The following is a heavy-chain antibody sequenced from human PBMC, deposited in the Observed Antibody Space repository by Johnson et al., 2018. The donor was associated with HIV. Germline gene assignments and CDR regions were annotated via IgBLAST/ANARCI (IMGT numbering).Heavy chain of an antibody. Sequence: QLVESGGGVVQPGRSLRLSCAASGFTFSSYAMHWVRQAPGKGLEWVAVISYDGSNKYYADSVKGRFTISRDNSKNTLYLQMNSLRAEDTAVYYCARVGIVATILGAFDIWGQGTMVTVSS. V-gene: IGHV3-30-3*01. CDR1: GFTFSSYA. CDR3: ARVGIVATILGAFDI. J-gene: IGHJ3*02. CDR2: ISYDGSNK. D-gene: IGHD5-12*01.